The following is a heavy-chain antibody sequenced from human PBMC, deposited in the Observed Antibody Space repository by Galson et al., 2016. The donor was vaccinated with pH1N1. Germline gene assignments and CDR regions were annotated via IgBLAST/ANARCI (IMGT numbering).Heavy chain of an antibody. CDR3: ARVSSTIPFDP. V-gene: IGHV1-2*02. CDR2: INPDTGST. Sequence: SVKVSCKASGYTFTGYYMHWVRQAPGQGLEWMGWINPDTGSTSYAQKLLGRVNMTRDTSISTVYMELSSLRSDDTAVYYCARVSSTIPFDPWGQGTLVTVSS. D-gene: IGHD2-2*01. J-gene: IGHJ5*02. CDR1: GYTFTGYY.